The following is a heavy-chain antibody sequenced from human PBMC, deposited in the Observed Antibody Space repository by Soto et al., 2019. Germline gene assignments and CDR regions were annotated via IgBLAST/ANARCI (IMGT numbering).Heavy chain of an antibody. CDR2: ISYDGSNK. J-gene: IGHJ6*02. Sequence: SLRLSCAASGFTFSSYGMHWVRQAPGKGLEWVAVISYDGSNKYYADSVKGRFTISRDNSKNTLYVQMNSLRAADTAVYYCAKDPRYNSGWAPYYYYGMDVWGQGTTVTVSS. V-gene: IGHV3-30*18. CDR1: GFTFSSYG. D-gene: IGHD6-19*01. CDR3: AKDPRYNSGWAPYYYYGMDV.